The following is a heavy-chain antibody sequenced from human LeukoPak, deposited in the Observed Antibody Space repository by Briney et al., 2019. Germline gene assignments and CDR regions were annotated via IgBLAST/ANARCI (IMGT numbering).Heavy chain of an antibody. J-gene: IGHJ2*01. CDR3: ARDLRNYDILTGYYWYFDL. Sequence: SQTLSLTCTVSGGSISSYYWSWIRQPPGKGLEWIGYIYYSGSTNYNPSLKSRVTISVDTSKNQFSLKLSSVTAADTAVYYCARDLRNYDILTGYYWYFDLWGRGTLVTVSS. CDR1: GGSISSYY. D-gene: IGHD3-9*01. CDR2: IYYSGST. V-gene: IGHV4-59*01.